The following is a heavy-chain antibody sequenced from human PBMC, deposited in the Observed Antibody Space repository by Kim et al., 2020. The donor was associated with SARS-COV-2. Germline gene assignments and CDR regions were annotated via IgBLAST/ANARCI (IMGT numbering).Heavy chain of an antibody. CDR1: GYTFTSYG. CDR3: ARLNSGWSGGGPGAWFDP. V-gene: IGHV1-18*04. J-gene: IGHJ5*02. D-gene: IGHD6-19*01. CDR2: ISAYNGNT. Sequence: ASVKVSCKASGYTFTSYGISWVRQAPGQGLEWMGWISAYNGNTNYAQKLQGRVTMTTDTSTSTAYMELRSLRSDDTAVYYCARLNSGWSGGGPGAWFDPWGQGTLVTVSS.